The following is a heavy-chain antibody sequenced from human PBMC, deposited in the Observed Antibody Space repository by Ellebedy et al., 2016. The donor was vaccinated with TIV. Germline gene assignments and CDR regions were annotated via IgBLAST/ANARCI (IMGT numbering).Heavy chain of an antibody. CDR1: GFTFSSYS. J-gene: IGHJ4*02. CDR2: ISSSSSTI. CDR3: ARDYYSGPLMYYFDY. Sequence: GGSLRLXCAASGFTFSSYSMNWVRQAPGKGLEWVSYISSSSSTIYYADSVKGRFTISRDNAKNSLYLQMNSLRDEDTAVYYCARDYYSGPLMYYFDYWGQGTLVTVSS. D-gene: IGHD3-22*01. V-gene: IGHV3-48*02.